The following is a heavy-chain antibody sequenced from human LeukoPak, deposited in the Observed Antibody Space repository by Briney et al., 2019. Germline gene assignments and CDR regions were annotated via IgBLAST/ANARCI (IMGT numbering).Heavy chain of an antibody. D-gene: IGHD2-2*01. J-gene: IGHJ4*02. CDR3: AKFSPSNLDY. CDR2: ISASGGST. Sequence: GGSLRLSCAASGFTFSKYVMSWVHQAPGKGLEWVSVISASGGSTYYADSVKGRFTISRDNPTNTLYLQMNSLRVEDTAVYYCAKFSPSNLDYWGQGTLVTVSS. V-gene: IGHV3-23*01. CDR1: GFTFSKYV.